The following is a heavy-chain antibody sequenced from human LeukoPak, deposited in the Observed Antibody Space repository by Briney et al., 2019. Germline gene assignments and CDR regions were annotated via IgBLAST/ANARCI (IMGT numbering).Heavy chain of an antibody. CDR1: GYTFTGCY. V-gene: IGHV1-2*02. CDR2: INPNSGGT. CDR3: ARGRFQVAPAVYYFDY. Sequence: ASVKVSCKASGYTFTGCYMHWVRQAPGQGLEWMGWINPNSGGTNYAQKFQGRVTMTRDTSISTAYMELSRLRSDDTAVYYCARGRFQVAPAVYYFDYWGQGTLVTVSS. J-gene: IGHJ4*02. D-gene: IGHD5-12*01.